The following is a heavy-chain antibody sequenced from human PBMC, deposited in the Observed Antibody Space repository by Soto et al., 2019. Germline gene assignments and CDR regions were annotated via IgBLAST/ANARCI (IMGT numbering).Heavy chain of an antibody. CDR2: IYNSGNT. CDR1: GGSISSYY. J-gene: IGHJ6*02. V-gene: IGHV4-59*08. Sequence: QVQLQEAGPGLVKPSETLSLTCYVSGGSISSYYWNWIRQPPGKGLEWIAHIYNSGNTNYNPSLSSRVTRSMDTSKNQFSLKMTSVTAADTAVYYCARRGTGRYLDVWGQGTTVTVSS. D-gene: IGHD3-16*01. CDR3: ARRGTGRYLDV.